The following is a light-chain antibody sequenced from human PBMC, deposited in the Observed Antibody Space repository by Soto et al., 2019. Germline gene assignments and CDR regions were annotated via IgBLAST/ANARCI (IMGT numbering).Light chain of an antibody. J-gene: IGKJ5*01. CDR3: REYNDWFSIT. CDR1: QSVSSK. CDR2: DTS. V-gene: IGKV3-15*01. Sequence: ELVMTQSPATQSVSPGERAALSCRASQSVSSKLAWYRQRPGQAPRLVIYDTSTRATGVPARFSGSGSGTEFTLTIRSLQSEDLGVYYCREYNDWFSITVCKGTRLAI.